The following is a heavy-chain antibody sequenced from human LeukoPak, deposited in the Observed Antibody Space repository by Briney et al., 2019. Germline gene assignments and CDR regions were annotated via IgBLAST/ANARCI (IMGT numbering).Heavy chain of an antibody. Sequence: SETLSLTCAVSGVSISSSNWWSWVRQPPGKGLEWIGEIYHSGSTNYNPSLKSRVTISVDKSKNQFSLKLSSVTAADTAVYYCARATSRVAARPLLDYWGQGTLVTVSS. J-gene: IGHJ4*02. CDR2: IYHSGST. CDR1: GVSISSSNW. V-gene: IGHV4-4*02. CDR3: ARATSRVAARPLLDY. D-gene: IGHD6-6*01.